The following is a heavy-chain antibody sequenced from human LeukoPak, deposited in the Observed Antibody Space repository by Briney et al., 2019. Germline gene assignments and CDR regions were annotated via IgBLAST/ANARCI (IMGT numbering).Heavy chain of an antibody. J-gene: IGHJ4*02. Sequence: PGRSLRLSCAASGFTFSSYGMHWVRQAPGKGLEWVANIKQDGSEKYYVDSVKGRFTISRDNAKNSLYLQMNSLRAEDTAVYYCAREDYSSGWSFDYWGQGTLVTVSS. D-gene: IGHD6-19*01. CDR2: IKQDGSEK. CDR1: GFTFSSYG. CDR3: AREDYSSGWSFDY. V-gene: IGHV3-7*01.